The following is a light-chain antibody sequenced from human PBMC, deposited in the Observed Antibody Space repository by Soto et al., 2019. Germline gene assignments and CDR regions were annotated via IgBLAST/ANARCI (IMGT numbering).Light chain of an antibody. CDR2: GAS. CDR1: QSVSNN. J-gene: IGKJ2*01. V-gene: IGKV3-15*01. CDR3: HQYNNWPPYT. Sequence: EIVMTQSPATLSVSPGERVTLSCRASQSVSNNLAWYQHKPGQAPRLLIYGASTRATGIPARFSGSWSGTGFTLTISSLQSEDFAIYYCHQYNNWPPYTFGQGTKLEIK.